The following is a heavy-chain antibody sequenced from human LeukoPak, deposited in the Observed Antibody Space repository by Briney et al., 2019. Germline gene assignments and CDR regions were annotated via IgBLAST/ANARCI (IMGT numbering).Heavy chain of an antibody. CDR1: GDSISSSTYY. CDR2: IYYNGRT. D-gene: IGHD6-19*01. V-gene: IGHV4-39*07. Sequence: SETLSLTCTVSGDSISSSTYYWGWIRQPPGKGLEWIGSIYYNGRTYYNPSLKSRVTISIDTSNQFSLRLDSMTAADTAVYYCVRDPKSAVAADWFGPWGQGTLVTVSS. CDR3: VRDPKSAVAADWFGP. J-gene: IGHJ5*02.